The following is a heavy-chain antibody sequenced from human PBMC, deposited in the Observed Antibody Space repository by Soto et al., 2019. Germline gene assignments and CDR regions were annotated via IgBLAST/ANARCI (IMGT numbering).Heavy chain of an antibody. D-gene: IGHD2-15*01. V-gene: IGHV3-49*03. CDR3: TRFRHPLERYCSGGSCFYYYYGMDV. CDR1: GFTFGDYA. Sequence: GGSLRLSCTASGFTFGDYAMSWFRQAPGKGLEWVGFIRSKAYGGTTEYAASVKGRFTISRDDSKSIAYLQMNSLKTEDTAVYYCTRFRHPLERYCSGGSCFYYYYGMDVWGQGTTVTVSS. J-gene: IGHJ6*02. CDR2: IRSKAYGGTT.